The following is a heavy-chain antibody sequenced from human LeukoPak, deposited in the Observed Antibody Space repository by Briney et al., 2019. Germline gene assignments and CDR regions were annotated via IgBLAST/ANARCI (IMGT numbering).Heavy chain of an antibody. CDR3: ARGDFDY. V-gene: IGHV3-30*14. CDR2: ISYDGSNK. J-gene: IGHJ4*02. CDR1: GFTFSSYA. Sequence: GRSLRLSCAASGFTFSSYAMHWVRQAPGKGLEWVAVISYDGSNKYYADSVKGRFTTSRDSSKNTVFLQMNSLRAEDTAVYYCARGDFDYWGQGTLVTVSS.